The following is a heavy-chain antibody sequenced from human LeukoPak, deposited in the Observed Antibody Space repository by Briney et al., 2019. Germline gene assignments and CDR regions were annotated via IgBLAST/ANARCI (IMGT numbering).Heavy chain of an antibody. CDR2: VYHGGST. Sequence: NPAQTLSLTCAVSGDSISTGGYSWSRIRQTPGKGLEWIGYVYHGGSTYYNPSLKSRVTISVDRSKNQFSLMLTSVTAADTAVYYCARDRGFSGYDLAYWGQGVLVTDSS. CDR1: GDSISTGGYS. J-gene: IGHJ4*02. D-gene: IGHD5-12*01. V-gene: IGHV4-30-2*01. CDR3: ARDRGFSGYDLAY.